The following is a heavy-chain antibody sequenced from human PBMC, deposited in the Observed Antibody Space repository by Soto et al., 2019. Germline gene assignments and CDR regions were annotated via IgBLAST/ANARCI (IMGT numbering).Heavy chain of an antibody. J-gene: IGHJ4*02. Sequence: QVQLVQSGAEVKKPGSSVKVSCKASGGIFSTYAISWLRQAPGQGHEWLGGINPLFGTPNYGQRFQGRVTITADEATSTAYMEPSRLRSEDTAVYYCARDRDNFGSRNIYNRIEFWGQGIMVTVS. D-gene: IGHD3-10*01. CDR2: INPLFGTP. CDR3: ARDRDNFGSRNIYNRIEF. V-gene: IGHV1-69*01. CDR1: GGIFSTYA.